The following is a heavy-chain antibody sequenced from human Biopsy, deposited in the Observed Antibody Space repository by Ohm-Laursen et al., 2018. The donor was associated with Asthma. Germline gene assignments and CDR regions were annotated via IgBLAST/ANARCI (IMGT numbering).Heavy chain of an antibody. CDR2: IYYSGST. J-gene: IGHJ4*02. CDR3: ARAQDYYDSRGYYRSFDY. CDR1: YGSITSGGYY. D-gene: IGHD3-22*01. V-gene: IGHV4-31*03. Sequence: TLSLTCTVSYGSITSGGYYWTWIRQHPGKGPEWIGFIYYSGSTYYNPSLKSRVSISIDTSKNQFSLKLSSVTAAGTAVYYCARAQDYYDSRGYYRSFDYWGQGTLVTVSS.